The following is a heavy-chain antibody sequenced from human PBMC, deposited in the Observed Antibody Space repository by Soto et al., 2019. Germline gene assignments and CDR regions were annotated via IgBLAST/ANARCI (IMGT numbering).Heavy chain of an antibody. Sequence: QVQLIQSGPQMIQPGASVRVSCKASEFTAHSFGFHWVRQAPGQGPEWLGWINTGVDGTIYSQRFQDRVRVTRDTSANTVYLEVSSLTSEDTAVYYCAREVQGITSFDYWGQGTLVTVST. D-gene: IGHD3-10*01. CDR2: INTGVDGT. CDR3: AREVQGITSFDY. J-gene: IGHJ4*02. CDR1: EFTAHSFG. V-gene: IGHV1-3*04.